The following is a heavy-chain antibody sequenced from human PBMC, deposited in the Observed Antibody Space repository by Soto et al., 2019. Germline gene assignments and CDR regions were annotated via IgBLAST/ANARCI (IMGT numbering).Heavy chain of an antibody. CDR2: ISYDGSNK. CDR3: AKENRIAANIHQYAMDV. V-gene: IGHV3-30*18. D-gene: IGHD6-6*01. CDR1: GFTFSSYG. J-gene: IGHJ6*02. Sequence: VQLVESGGGVVQPGRSLRLSCAASGFTFSSYGMHWVRQAPGKGLEWVAVISYDGSNKYYADSVKGRFTISRDNSKNTLYLQMNSLRAEDSAVYYCAKENRIAANIHQYAMDVWGQGTTVTVSS.